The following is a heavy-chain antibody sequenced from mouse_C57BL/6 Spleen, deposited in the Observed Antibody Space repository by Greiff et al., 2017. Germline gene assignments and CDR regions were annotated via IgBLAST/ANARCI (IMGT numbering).Heavy chain of an antibody. D-gene: IGHD1-3*01. J-gene: IGHJ1*03. CDR3: ARKGLELDGYFDV. Sequence: VKLMESGAELARPGASVKLSCKASGYTFTSYGISWVKQRTGQGLEWIGEIYPRSGNTYYNEKFKGKATLTADKSSSTAYMELRSLTSEDSAVYFCARKGLELDGYFDVWGTGTTVTVSS. V-gene: IGHV1-81*01. CDR1: GYTFTSYG. CDR2: IYPRSGNT.